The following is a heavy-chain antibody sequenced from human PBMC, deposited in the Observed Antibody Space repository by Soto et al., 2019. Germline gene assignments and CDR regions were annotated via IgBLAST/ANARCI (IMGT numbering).Heavy chain of an antibody. CDR3: ASAMTVGFDY. Sequence: GGSLRLSCAASGFTFSSYSMNWVRQAPGKGLEWVSYISSSSSTIYYADSVKGRFTISRDNAKNSLYLQMNSLRAEDTAVYYCASAMTVGFDYWGQGTLVTVSS. D-gene: IGHD1-26*01. CDR2: ISSSSSTI. V-gene: IGHV3-48*01. J-gene: IGHJ4*02. CDR1: GFTFSSYS.